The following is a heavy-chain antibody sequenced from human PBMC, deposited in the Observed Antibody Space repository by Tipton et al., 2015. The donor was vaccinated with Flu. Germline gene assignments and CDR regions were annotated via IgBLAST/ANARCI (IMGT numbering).Heavy chain of an antibody. D-gene: IGHD3-22*01. CDR2: VYTSGST. J-gene: IGHJ3*02. V-gene: IGHV4-61*02. CDR1: GGSISSGSYY. CDR3: ARESDSSSYEDAFDI. Sequence: TLSLTCTVSGGSISSGSYYWSWIRQPAGKGLEWIGRVYTSGSTNYNPSLKSRVTISVDTSKNQFSLKLSSVTAADTAVYYCARESDSSSYEDAFDIWGQGTMVTVSS.